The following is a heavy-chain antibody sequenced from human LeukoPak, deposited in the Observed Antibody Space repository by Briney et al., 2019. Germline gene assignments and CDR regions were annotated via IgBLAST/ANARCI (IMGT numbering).Heavy chain of an antibody. D-gene: IGHD6-6*01. CDR2: INPNSGGT. CDR1: GYTFTGYY. J-gene: IGHJ5*02. Sequence: ASVKVPCKASGYTFTGYYMHWVRQAPGQGLEWMGWINPNSGGTNYAQKFQGRVTMTRDTSISTAYMELSRLRSDDTAVYYCARARRRVYSSSVNWFDPWGQGTLVTVSS. V-gene: IGHV1-2*02. CDR3: ARARRRVYSSSVNWFDP.